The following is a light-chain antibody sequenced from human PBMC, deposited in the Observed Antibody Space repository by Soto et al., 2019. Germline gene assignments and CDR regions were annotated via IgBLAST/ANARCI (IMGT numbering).Light chain of an antibody. J-gene: IGKJ2*01. Sequence: DIQMTQSPSTLSASVGDRVTITCRASQSISSWLAWYQQKPGKAPKLLMFQASNLESGVPSRFSGSGFGTEFTLTISSLQPDDFAIYYCQHYNSYPYTFGQGTKLEIK. CDR3: QHYNSYPYT. CDR1: QSISSW. V-gene: IGKV1-5*03. CDR2: QAS.